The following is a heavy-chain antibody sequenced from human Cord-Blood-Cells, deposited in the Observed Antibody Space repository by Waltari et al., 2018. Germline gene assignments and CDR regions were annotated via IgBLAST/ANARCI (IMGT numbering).Heavy chain of an antibody. V-gene: IGHV4-39*01. D-gene: IGHD2-15*01. CDR1: GGSISSSSYS. Sequence: QLQLQESGPGLVKPSETLSLTCTVSGGSISSSSYSWGWIRQTPGKGLEWIGSIYYSGSTYYNPSLKSRVTISVDTSKNQFSLKLSSVTAADTAVYYCARFGSWFDPWGQGTLVTVSS. CDR2: IYYSGST. J-gene: IGHJ5*02. CDR3: ARFGSWFDP.